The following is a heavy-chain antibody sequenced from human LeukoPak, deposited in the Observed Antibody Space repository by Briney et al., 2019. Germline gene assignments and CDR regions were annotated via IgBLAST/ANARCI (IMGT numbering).Heavy chain of an antibody. CDR1: GFTFSSYD. CDR3: AKRPARPKPFDC. D-gene: IGHD1-14*01. Sequence: GGSLRLSCAGSGFTFSSYDMSWVRQAPGKGLEWVSAIDGSGANTHYADSVKGRFTISRDNSKNTVYLQMNSLRAEDTAIYYCAKRPARPKPFDCWGQGTLVTVSS. J-gene: IGHJ4*02. CDR2: IDGSGANT. V-gene: IGHV3-23*01.